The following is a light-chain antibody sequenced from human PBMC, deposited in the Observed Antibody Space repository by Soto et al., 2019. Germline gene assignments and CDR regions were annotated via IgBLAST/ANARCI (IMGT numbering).Light chain of an antibody. CDR3: SSYTSSSTL. V-gene: IGLV2-14*01. Sequence: QLVLTQPASVSGSPGQSITISCTGTSSDVGSYNYVSWYQQHPGKAPKLMIYEVSDRPSGISSRFSGSKSGNTASLTISGLQTEDEAYYYCSSYTSSSTLFGTGTKVTVL. CDR1: SSDVGSYNY. J-gene: IGLJ1*01. CDR2: EVS.